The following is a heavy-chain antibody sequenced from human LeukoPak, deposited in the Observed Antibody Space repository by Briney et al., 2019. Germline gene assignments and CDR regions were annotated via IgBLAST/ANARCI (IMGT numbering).Heavy chain of an antibody. J-gene: IGHJ4*02. CDR1: GFTFGHYA. Sequence: PGRSLRLSCTASGFTFGHYAMSWFRQAPGKGLEWVGFIRSKAYGGTTEYAATVKGRFIISRDDSKSSVYLQMNSLKTEDTAVYYCTREHSYYYDNSGSDYWGQGALVTVSS. CDR2: IRSKAYGGTT. D-gene: IGHD3-22*01. V-gene: IGHV3-49*03. CDR3: TREHSYYYDNSGSDY.